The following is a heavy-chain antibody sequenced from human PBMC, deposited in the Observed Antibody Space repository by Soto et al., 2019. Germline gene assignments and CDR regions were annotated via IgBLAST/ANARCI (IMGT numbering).Heavy chain of an antibody. CDR2: IVVASGNT. D-gene: IGHD4-17*01. V-gene: IGHV1-58*01. CDR1: GFTFSSSA. Sequence: GASVKVSCKASGFTFSSSAVQWVRQARGQRLEWIGWIVVASGNTNYAQKFQERVTITRDMSTSTAYMELSSLRSEDTAVYYCAAATTVTTFDCWGQGTLVTVSS. J-gene: IGHJ4*02. CDR3: AAATTVTTFDC.